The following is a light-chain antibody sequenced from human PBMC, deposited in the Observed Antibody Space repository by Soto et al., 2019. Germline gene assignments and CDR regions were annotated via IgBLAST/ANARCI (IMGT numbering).Light chain of an antibody. CDR2: EVS. V-gene: IGLV2-14*01. J-gene: IGLJ2*01. CDR3: ASYTSTTTLVV. CDR1: SSDIGDYDY. Sequence: QSALTQPASVSGSPGQSITISCTGTSSDIGDYDYVSWYQQHPGKAPKLLISEVSNRPSGVSNRFSGSKSGNTASLTISGLQADDEAIYYCASYTSTTTLVVFGGGTQLTVL.